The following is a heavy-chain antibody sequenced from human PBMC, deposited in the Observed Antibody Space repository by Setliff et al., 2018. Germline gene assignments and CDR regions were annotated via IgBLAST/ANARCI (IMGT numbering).Heavy chain of an antibody. J-gene: IGHJ6*03. CDR2: ISTSNGTR. V-gene: IGHV3-48*01. CDR1: GFSFSNYG. Sequence: ETLSLSCAASGFSFSNYGMTWVRQAPGKGLEWISYISTSNGTRYYADSVKGRFTISRDNANQSLYLQMNSLRAEDTAVYYCARLALTGYDSSGYYYALEYYYYMDVWGKGTTVTVSS. D-gene: IGHD3-22*01. CDR3: ARLALTGYDSSGYYYALEYYYYMDV.